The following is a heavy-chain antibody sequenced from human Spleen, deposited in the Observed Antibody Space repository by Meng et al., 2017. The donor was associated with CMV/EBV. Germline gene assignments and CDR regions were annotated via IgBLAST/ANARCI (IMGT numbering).Heavy chain of an antibody. Sequence: QVPLQQWGAGLLKPSETLSLTCAVYGGSFSGYYWSWIRQPPGKGLEWIGEINHSGSTNYNPSLKSRVTISVDTSKNQFSLKLSSVTAADTAVYYCARAPSHGNWFDPWGQGTLVTVSS. CDR3: ARAPSHGNWFDP. J-gene: IGHJ5*02. V-gene: IGHV4-34*01. CDR2: INHSGST. CDR1: GGSFSGYY.